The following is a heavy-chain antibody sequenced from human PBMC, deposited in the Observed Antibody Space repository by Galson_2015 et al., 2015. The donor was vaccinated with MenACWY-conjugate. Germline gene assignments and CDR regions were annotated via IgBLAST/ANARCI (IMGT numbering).Heavy chain of an antibody. J-gene: IGHJ4*02. CDR3: AKLIVVVAATVDY. Sequence: CAASGFTFSSYGMHWVRQAPGKGLEWVAFIRYDGSNKYYADSVKGRFTISRDNSKNTLYLQMNSLRAEDTAVYYCAKLIVVVAATVDYWGQGTLVTVSS. CDR2: IRYDGSNK. CDR1: GFTFSSYG. D-gene: IGHD2-15*01. V-gene: IGHV3-30*02.